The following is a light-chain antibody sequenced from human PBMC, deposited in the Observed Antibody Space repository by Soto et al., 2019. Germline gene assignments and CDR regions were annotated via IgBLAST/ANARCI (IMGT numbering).Light chain of an antibody. CDR2: SNN. V-gene: IGLV1-40*01. CDR1: SSNIGAGYD. CDR3: QSFDSSLSGWV. Sequence: QSVLTQPPSVSGAPGQRATIPCTGSSSNIGAGYDVHWYQQLPGTAPKLLIYSNNNRPSGVPDRFSGSKSGTSASLAITGLQAEDEADYYCQSFDSSLSGWVFGGGTKLTVL. J-gene: IGLJ3*02.